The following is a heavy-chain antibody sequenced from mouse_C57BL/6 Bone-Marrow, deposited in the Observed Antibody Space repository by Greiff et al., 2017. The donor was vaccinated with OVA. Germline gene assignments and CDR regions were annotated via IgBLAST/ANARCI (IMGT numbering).Heavy chain of an antibody. CDR3: ARSTVPLPWFAY. CDR1: GYTFTSYW. V-gene: IGHV1-64*01. D-gene: IGHD5-1*01. CDR2: IHPNSGST. J-gene: IGHJ3*01. Sequence: QVQLQQPGAELVKPGASVKLSCKASGYTFTSYWMHWVKQRPGQGLEWIGMIHPNSGSTNYNEKFKSKATLTVDKSSSPAYLQLSSLSSEDSAVYYCARSTVPLPWFAYWGQGTLVTVSA.